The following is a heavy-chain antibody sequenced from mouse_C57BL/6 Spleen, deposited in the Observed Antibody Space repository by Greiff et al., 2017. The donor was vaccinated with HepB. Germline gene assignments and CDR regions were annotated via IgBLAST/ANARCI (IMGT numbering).Heavy chain of an antibody. Sequence: EVQLVESGGGLVKPGGSLKLSCAASGFTFSSYAMSWVRQTPEKRLEWVATISDGGSYTYYPDNVKGRFTISRDNAKNNLYLQMSHLKSEDTAMYYCARGSNWDGYYAMDYWGQGTSVTVSS. J-gene: IGHJ4*01. CDR1: GFTFSSYA. V-gene: IGHV5-4*01. D-gene: IGHD4-1*01. CDR3: ARGSNWDGYYAMDY. CDR2: ISDGGSYT.